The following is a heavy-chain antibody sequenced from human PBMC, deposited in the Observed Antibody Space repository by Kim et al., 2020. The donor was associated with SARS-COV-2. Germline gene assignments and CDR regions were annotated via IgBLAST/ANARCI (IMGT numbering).Heavy chain of an antibody. CDR2: YN. J-gene: IGHJ4*02. CDR3: ARSSSGTFDY. Sequence: YNDYEESVKSRITINPDTSKNQFSLQLNSVTPEDTAVYYCARSSSGTFDYWGQGTLVTVSS. V-gene: IGHV6-1*01. D-gene: IGHD3-10*01.